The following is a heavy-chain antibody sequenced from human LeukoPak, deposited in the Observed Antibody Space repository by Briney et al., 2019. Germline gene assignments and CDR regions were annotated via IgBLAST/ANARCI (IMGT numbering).Heavy chain of an antibody. J-gene: IGHJ4*02. CDR2: ISGSGGST. CDR1: GFTFSSYV. Sequence: GGSLRLSCAASGFTFSSYVIHWVRQAPGKGLGWVSAISGSGGSTYYADSVKGRFTTSRDNSKNTLYLQMNSLRAEDTAVYYCAKDSATSGGYNFFDYWGQGTLVTVSS. CDR3: AKDSATSGGYNFFDY. V-gene: IGHV3-23*01. D-gene: IGHD5-12*01.